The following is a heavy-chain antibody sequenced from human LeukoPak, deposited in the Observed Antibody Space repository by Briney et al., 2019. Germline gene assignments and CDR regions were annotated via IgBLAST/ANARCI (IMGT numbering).Heavy chain of an antibody. Sequence: SQTLSLTCAISGDSVSSNSAAWNWIRQSPSRGLEWLGRTYYRSKWYNDYAVSVKSRITINPDTSKNQFSLQLTSVTPEDTAVYYCARDRYSSGWYEDGGWFDPWGQGTLVTVSS. D-gene: IGHD6-19*01. V-gene: IGHV6-1*01. CDR2: TYYRSKWYN. CDR3: ARDRYSSGWYEDGGWFDP. CDR1: GDSVSSNSAA. J-gene: IGHJ5*02.